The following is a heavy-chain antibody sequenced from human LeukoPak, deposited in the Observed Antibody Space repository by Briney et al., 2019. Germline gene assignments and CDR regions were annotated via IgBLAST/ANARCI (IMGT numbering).Heavy chain of an antibody. V-gene: IGHV4-59*01. J-gene: IGHJ3*02. Sequence: SETLSLTCTVSGGSISSYYWSWIRQPPGKGLEWIGYIYYSGSTNYNPSLKSRVTISVDTSKNQFSLKLSSVTAADTAVYYCARDHIVVVTASPLGAFDIWGQGTMVTVSS. CDR1: GGSISSYY. CDR3: ARDHIVVVTASPLGAFDI. CDR2: IYYSGST. D-gene: IGHD2-21*02.